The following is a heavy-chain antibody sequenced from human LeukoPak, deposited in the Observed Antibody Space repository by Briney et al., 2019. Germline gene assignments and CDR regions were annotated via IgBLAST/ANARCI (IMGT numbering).Heavy chain of an antibody. V-gene: IGHV3-23*01. CDR2: ISGSGGST. J-gene: IGHJ4*02. CDR3: AKVPINGIAVAPTDY. D-gene: IGHD6-19*01. Sequence: PGGSLRLSCAASGFTFSSYAMSCVRQAPGKGLEWVSAISGSGGSTYYADSVKGRFTISRDNSKNTLYLQMNSLRAEDTAVYYCAKVPINGIAVAPTDYWGQGTPVTVSS. CDR1: GFTFSSYA.